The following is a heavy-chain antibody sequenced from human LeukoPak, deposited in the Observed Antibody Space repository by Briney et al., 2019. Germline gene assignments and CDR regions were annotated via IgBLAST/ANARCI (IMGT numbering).Heavy chain of an antibody. CDR1: GFTFSSYS. J-gene: IGHJ4*02. CDR2: ISCSSTYM. CDR3: ARDRSGWYAIDY. V-gene: IGHV3-21*01. D-gene: IGHD6-19*01. Sequence: PGGSLRLSCAASGFTFSSYSMNWVRQAPGKGLEWVSSISCSSTYMYYADSVTGRFTISRDTARNSLYLHMNSLRAEDTAVYYCARDRSGWYAIDYWGQGALVTVSS.